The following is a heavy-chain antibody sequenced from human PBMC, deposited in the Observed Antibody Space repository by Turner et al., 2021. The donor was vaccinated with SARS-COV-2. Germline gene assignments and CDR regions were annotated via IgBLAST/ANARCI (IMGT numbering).Heavy chain of an antibody. CDR3: ARAYRGAITSLGY. CDR1: GDSISNYY. V-gene: IGHV4-59*01. CDR2: IHLSGIT. Sequence: QVQLQESGPGLMKPSETLSLTCTVFGDSISNYYWSWIRQPPGKGLEWLGNIHLSGITNYNPSLKSRLVISIDTSKNQFSLNLTAVTAADTAIYYCARAYRGAITSLGYWGQGTLVTVAS. J-gene: IGHJ4*02. D-gene: IGHD3-16*02.